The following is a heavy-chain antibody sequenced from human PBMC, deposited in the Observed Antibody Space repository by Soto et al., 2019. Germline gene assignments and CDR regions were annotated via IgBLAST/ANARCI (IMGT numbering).Heavy chain of an antibody. CDR2: IIPIFTTT. D-gene: IGHD6-13*01. V-gene: IGHV1-69*12. J-gene: IGHJ3*02. CDR1: GGTFSNHA. Sequence: QVQLVQSGAEVKKPGSSVKVSCKASGGTFSNHAINWVRQAPGQGLEWMGRIIPIFTTTDYAQRFQGRVTITADESRITAYMELGSLKLDDPAVYYCAREVAPVGPFREEVFAIWGRGPMFTVSS. CDR3: AREVAPVGPFREEVFAI.